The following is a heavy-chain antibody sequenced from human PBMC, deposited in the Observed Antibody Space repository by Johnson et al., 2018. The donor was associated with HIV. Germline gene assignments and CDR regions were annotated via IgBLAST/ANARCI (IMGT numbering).Heavy chain of an antibody. J-gene: IGHJ3*02. V-gene: IGHV3-66*01. CDR1: GFTFSSNY. D-gene: IGHD6-6*01. CDR2: IYSGGST. CDR3: AKDRGDGVAARRWSAFDI. Sequence: MLLVESGGGLVQPGGSLRLSCAASGFTFSSNYMSWVRQAPGKGLEWVSVIYSGGSTYYADSVKGRFTISRDNSKNTLYLQMNSLRAEDTAVYYCAKDRGDGVAARRWSAFDIWGQGTMVTVSS.